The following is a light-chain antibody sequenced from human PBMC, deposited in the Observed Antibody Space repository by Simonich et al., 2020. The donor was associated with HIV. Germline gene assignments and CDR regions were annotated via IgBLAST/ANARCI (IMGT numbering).Light chain of an antibody. Sequence: EIVMTQSPATLSVSPGERATLSCRASQSVISNLAWYKQNPGQAPRVLSYGAATRATGIPARVSCSGSGTDFTLTISSLQAEDVAVYYCQQYYSAPRTFGQGTKVEIK. CDR2: GAA. CDR1: QSVISN. J-gene: IGKJ1*01. V-gene: IGKV3-15*01. CDR3: QQYYSAPRT.